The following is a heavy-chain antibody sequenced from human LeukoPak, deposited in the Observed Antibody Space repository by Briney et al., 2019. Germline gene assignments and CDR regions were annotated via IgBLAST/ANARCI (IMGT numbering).Heavy chain of an antibody. V-gene: IGHV4-59*12. CDR2: IYSSGNT. CDR1: GGSISSSF. D-gene: IGHD3-10*01. Sequence: SETLSLTCTVSGGSISSSFWSWIRQAPGGGLEWIGYIYSSGNTTYNPSLKSRVTMSVDTSKNQFSLKLSSVTAADTAVYYCARDYYGSGSPDWFDPWGQGTLVTVSS. J-gene: IGHJ5*02. CDR3: ARDYYGSGSPDWFDP.